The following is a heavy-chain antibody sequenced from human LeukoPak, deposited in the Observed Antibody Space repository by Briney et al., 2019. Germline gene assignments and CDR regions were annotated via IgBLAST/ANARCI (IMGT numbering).Heavy chain of an antibody. CDR1: GGSISSGGYY. V-gene: IGHV4-31*03. CDR3: ARLLNVGYYFDY. D-gene: IGHD1-26*01. Sequence: PSQTLSLTCTVSGGSISSGGYYWSWIRQHPGKGLEWIGYIYYSGSTYYNPSLKSRVTISVDTSKNQFSLELSSVTAADTAVYYCARLLNVGYYFDYWGQGTLVTVSS. J-gene: IGHJ4*02. CDR2: IYYSGST.